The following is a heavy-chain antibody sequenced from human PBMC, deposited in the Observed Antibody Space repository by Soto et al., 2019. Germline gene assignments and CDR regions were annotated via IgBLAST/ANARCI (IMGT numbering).Heavy chain of an antibody. CDR2: ISSSGSTI. V-gene: IGHV3-11*01. J-gene: IGHJ4*02. D-gene: IGHD5-12*01. Sequence: GESLKISCAASGFTFSDYYMSWIRQAPGKGLEWVSYISSSGSTIYYADSVKGRFTISRDNAKNSLYLQMNSLRAEDTAVYYCARDRREYSGYDFLVDYWGQGTLVTVSS. CDR3: ARDRREYSGYDFLVDY. CDR1: GFTFSDYY.